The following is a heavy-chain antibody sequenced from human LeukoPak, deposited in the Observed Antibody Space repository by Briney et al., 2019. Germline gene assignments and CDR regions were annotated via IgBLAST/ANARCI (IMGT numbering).Heavy chain of an antibody. Sequence: GGCLKSSCEGAGDSFTSYWIGWGRRMRGEGVEWRGIIYPGDSDTRYRPSFQGQVTISADKSIRTAYLQWSSLKASDTAMYYCARITNTLCFAFDIWGQGTMVTVSS. CDR1: GDSFTSYW. CDR3: ARITNTLCFAFDI. J-gene: IGHJ3*02. CDR2: IYPGDSDT. D-gene: IGHD3-16*01. V-gene: IGHV5-51*01.